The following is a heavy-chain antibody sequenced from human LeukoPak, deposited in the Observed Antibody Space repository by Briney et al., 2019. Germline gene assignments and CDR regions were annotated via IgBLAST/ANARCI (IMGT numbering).Heavy chain of an antibody. CDR2: IRYDGSNK. CDR1: GFTFSSYG. V-gene: IGHV3-33*08. CDR3: ATFYGSGKGGAFDI. D-gene: IGHD3-10*01. Sequence: GRSLRLSCAASGFTFSSYGMHWVRQAPGKGLEWVAFIRYDGSNKYYADSVKGRFTISRDNSKNTLYLQMNSLRAEDTAVYYCATFYGSGKGGAFDIWGQGTMVTVSS. J-gene: IGHJ3*02.